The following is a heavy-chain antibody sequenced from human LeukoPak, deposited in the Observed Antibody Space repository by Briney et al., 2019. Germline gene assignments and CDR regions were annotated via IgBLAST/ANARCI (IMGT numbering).Heavy chain of an antibody. D-gene: IGHD3-10*01. Sequence: GASVKVSCKASGYTFTSYGISWVRQAPGQGLEWMGWISAYNSNTNYAQKLQGRVTMTTDTSTSTAYMELRSLRSDDTAVYYCAREWFGELLSRSYGMDVWGQGTTVTVSS. V-gene: IGHV1-18*01. CDR2: ISAYNSNT. J-gene: IGHJ6*02. CDR1: GYTFTSYG. CDR3: AREWFGELLSRSYGMDV.